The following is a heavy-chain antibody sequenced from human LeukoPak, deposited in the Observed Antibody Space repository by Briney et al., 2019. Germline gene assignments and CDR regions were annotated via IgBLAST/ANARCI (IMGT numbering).Heavy chain of an antibody. J-gene: IGHJ4*02. CDR3: ASRRESFDY. CDR1: GFTFSTYS. Sequence: GGSLRLSCAASGFTFSTYSMNWVRQARGKGLEWVSYISSGSSTIYYADSMKGRFTISRDNAKNSLYLQMNSLRDEDTAVYYCASRRESFDYWGQGTLVTVSS. V-gene: IGHV3-48*02. CDR2: ISSGSSTI.